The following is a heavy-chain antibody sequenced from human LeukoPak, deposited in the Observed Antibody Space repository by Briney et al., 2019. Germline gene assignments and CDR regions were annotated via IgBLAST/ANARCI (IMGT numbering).Heavy chain of an antibody. D-gene: IGHD5-12*01. Sequence: SETLSLTCTVSGGSIRNSNYYWYWIRQPPGKGLEWIGDLYYSGSTHYNPSLKSRVTISVDTSKSQFSLKLNSVTAADTAVYYCARHTRPGYSGYANAFDIWGQGTMATVSS. CDR1: GGSIRNSNYY. CDR2: LYYSGST. J-gene: IGHJ3*02. V-gene: IGHV4-39*01. CDR3: ARHTRPGYSGYANAFDI.